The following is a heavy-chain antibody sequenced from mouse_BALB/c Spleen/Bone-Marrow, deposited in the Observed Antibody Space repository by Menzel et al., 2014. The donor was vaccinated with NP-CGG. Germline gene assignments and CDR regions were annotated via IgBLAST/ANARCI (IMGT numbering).Heavy chain of an antibody. Sequence: DLVKPGASVKLSCKASGYTFTSYWISWIKQRPGQGLEWIGRIAPGSGSTYYNEMFKGKATLIVDTSSSTAYIQLSSLSSEDSAVYFCARGGLHYFDYWGRGTTLTVSS. CDR2: IAPGSGST. D-gene: IGHD3-3*01. V-gene: IGHV1S41*01. J-gene: IGHJ2*01. CDR3: ARGGLHYFDY. CDR1: GYTFTSYW.